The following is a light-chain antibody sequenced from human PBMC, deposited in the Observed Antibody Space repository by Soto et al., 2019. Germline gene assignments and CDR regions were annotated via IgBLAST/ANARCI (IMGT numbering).Light chain of an antibody. CDR1: QGISNS. CDR2: AAS. CDR3: QKYNSVPQT. Sequence: DIQMTQSPSSLSASVGDRVTITCRASQGISNSLAWYQQKPGKPPKLLIYAASTLQSGVPSRFSCSGSGTEFTLTISSLQPEDVATFYCQKYNSVPQTFGQWTKVDIK. V-gene: IGKV1-27*01. J-gene: IGKJ1*01.